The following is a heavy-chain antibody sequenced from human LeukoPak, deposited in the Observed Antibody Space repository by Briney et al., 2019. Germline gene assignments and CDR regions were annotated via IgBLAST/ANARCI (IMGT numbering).Heavy chain of an antibody. CDR1: GFAVSSNY. D-gene: IGHD3-10*01. Sequence: GGSLGNSAAACGFAVSSNYRRWLRHAQGKGLEWVSVIYSGGSTYYADSVKGRFTISRDNSKNTLYLQMNSLRAEDTAVYYCERRNYYGSGTQYYYYYGMDVWGQGTTVTVSS. V-gene: IGHV3-66*02. CDR3: ERRNYYGSGTQYYYYYGMDV. CDR2: IYSGGST. J-gene: IGHJ6*02.